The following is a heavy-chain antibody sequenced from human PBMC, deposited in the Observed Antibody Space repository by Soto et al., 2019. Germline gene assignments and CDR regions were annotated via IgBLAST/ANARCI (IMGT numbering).Heavy chain of an antibody. J-gene: IGHJ6*02. CDR3: ARSPNYYYYGFDV. Sequence: SETLSLTCTVSGGSVSSGDYFWSWLRQSPGKRLEWIAYISYSGSTNYNPSLKSRATISVDTSKSQVSLTLTSMTAADAALYYCARSPNYYYYGFDVWGQGTAVTVS. CDR1: GGSVSSGDYF. V-gene: IGHV4-61*08. CDR2: ISYSGST. D-gene: IGHD3-10*01.